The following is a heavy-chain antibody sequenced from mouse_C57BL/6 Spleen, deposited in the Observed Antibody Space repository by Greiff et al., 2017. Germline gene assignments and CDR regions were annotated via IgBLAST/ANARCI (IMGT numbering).Heavy chain of an antibody. V-gene: IGHV1-52*01. CDR2: IDPSDSET. Sequence: VQLQQPGAELVRPGSSVKLSCKASGYTFTSYWMHWVKQRPIQGLEWIGNIDPSDSETHYNQKFKDKATLSVDKSSSTAYMQLSSLTSEDSAVYYCARGGFFYQGAYWGQGTLVTVSA. J-gene: IGHJ3*01. CDR1: GYTFTSYW. CDR3: ARGGFFYQGAY. D-gene: IGHD2-3*01.